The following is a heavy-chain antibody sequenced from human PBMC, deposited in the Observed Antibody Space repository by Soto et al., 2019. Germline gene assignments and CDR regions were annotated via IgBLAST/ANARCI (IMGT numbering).Heavy chain of an antibody. D-gene: IGHD2-15*01. CDR3: ARAGAAPYYYYGMDG. V-gene: IGHV1-18*01. J-gene: IGHJ6*02. CDR2: ISTYNGDT. Sequence: QVQLVQSGAEVRKPGASVKVSCKASGYTFSTSGMSWLRQAPGQGLEWMGWISTYNGDTNDAPKFQDRVTMTSDTSTSTVYMELRRLRSDDTAVYYCARAGAAPYYYYGMDGWGQGTRVTVSS. CDR1: GYTFSTSG.